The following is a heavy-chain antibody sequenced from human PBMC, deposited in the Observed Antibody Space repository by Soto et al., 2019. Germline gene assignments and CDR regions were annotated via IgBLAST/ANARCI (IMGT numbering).Heavy chain of an antibody. CDR3: ARGPRNWGVDY. CDR2: MNPNSGET. D-gene: IGHD7-27*01. V-gene: IGHV1-8*01. Sequence: QVQLVQSGAEVKKPGASVKVSCKASGYTFTNYDFNWVRQATGQGPEWMGWMNPNSGETGYAQKFQGRXTXTXXTSISTAYMELSSLTSEDTAVYYCARGPRNWGVDYWGQGTLVTVSS. CDR1: GYTFTNYD. J-gene: IGHJ4*02.